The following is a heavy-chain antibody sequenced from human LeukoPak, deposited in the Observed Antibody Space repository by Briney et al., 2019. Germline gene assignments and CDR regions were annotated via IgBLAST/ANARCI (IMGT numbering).Heavy chain of an antibody. V-gene: IGHV3-48*03. CDR1: GFTFSSYE. CDR2: ISSSGSTI. Sequence: QPGGSLRLSCAASGFTFSSYEMNWVRQAPGKGLEWVSYISSSGSTIYYADSVKGRFTISRDNAKNSLYLQMNSLRAEDTAVYYCAGEGGRLGFDPWGQGTLVTVSS. D-gene: IGHD2-21*01. CDR3: AGEGGRLGFDP. J-gene: IGHJ5*02.